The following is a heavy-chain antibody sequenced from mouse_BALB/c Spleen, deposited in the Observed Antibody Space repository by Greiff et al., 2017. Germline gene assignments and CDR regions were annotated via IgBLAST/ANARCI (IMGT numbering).Heavy chain of an antibody. V-gene: IGHV1-66*01. D-gene: IGHD1-1*01. J-gene: IGHJ2*01. CDR1: GYTFTSYY. CDR2: IYPGNVNT. Sequence: VQLQQSGPELVKPGASVRISCKASGYTFTSYYIHWVKQRPGQGLEWIGWIYPGNVNTNYNEKFKSKATLTVDTSSSTAYMQLSSLASEDSALYYCARDYGSSYGYWGQGTTLTVSS. CDR3: ARDYGSSYGY.